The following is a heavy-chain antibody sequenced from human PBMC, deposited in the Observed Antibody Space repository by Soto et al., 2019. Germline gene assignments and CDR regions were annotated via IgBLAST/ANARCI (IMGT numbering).Heavy chain of an antibody. D-gene: IGHD4-17*01. Sequence: QVQLVQSGAEVKKPGASVKVYCKASGYTFTSYSMHWVRQSPGQRLEWLGWINAGNGNTKYSQKFQGRVTITRDTSASTAYMELSSLRSEDKAVYYCARDRRTTVTTPAEYFQHWGQGTLVNVSS. CDR2: INAGNGNT. CDR3: ARDRRTTVTTPAEYFQH. CDR1: GYTFTSYS. J-gene: IGHJ1*01. V-gene: IGHV1-3*01.